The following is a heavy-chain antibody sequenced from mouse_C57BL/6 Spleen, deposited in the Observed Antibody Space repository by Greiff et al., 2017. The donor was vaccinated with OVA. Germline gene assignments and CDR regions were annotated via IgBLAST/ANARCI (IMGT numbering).Heavy chain of an antibody. CDR3: ARTTVVATGAMDY. CDR1: GYTFTSYW. V-gene: IGHV1-55*01. J-gene: IGHJ4*01. Sequence: QVQLKESGAELVKPGASVKMSCKASGYTFTSYWITWVKQRPGQGLEWIGDLYPGSGSTNYNEKFKSKATLTVDTSSSTAYMQLSSLTSEDSAVYYCARTTVVATGAMDYWGQGTSVTVSS. D-gene: IGHD1-1*01. CDR2: LYPGSGST.